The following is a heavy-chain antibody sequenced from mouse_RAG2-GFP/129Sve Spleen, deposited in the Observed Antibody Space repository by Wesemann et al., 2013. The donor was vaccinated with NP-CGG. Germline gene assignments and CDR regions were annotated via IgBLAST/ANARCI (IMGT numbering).Heavy chain of an antibody. V-gene: IGHV1-14*01. CDR2: INPYNDGT. CDR3: ARGSNQSYWYFDV. J-gene: IGHJ1*01. D-gene: IGHD1-1*01. Sequence: EVQLQQSGPELVKPGASVKMSCKASGYTFTSYVMHWVKQKPGQGLEWIGYINPYNDGTKYNEKFKGKATLTSDKSSSTAYMELSSLTSEDSAVYYCARGSNQSYWYFDVWGAGTTVTVSS. CDR1: GYTFTSYV.